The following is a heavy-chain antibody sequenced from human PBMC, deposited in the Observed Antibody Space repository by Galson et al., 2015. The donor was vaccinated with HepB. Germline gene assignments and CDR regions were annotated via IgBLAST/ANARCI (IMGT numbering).Heavy chain of an antibody. J-gene: IGHJ4*02. CDR2: IIPIFGTA. D-gene: IGHD6-19*01. CDR1: GGTFSSYA. V-gene: IGHV1-69*13. CDR3: ARGGHSSGWYSSAFDY. Sequence: SVKVSCKASGGTFSSYAISWVRQAPGQGLEWMGGIIPIFGTANYAQKFQGRVTITADESTSTAYMELSSLRSEDTAVYYCARGGHSSGWYSSAFDYWGQGTLATVSS.